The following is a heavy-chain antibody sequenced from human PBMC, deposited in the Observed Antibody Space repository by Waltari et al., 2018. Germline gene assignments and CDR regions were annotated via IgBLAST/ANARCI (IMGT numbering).Heavy chain of an antibody. CDR3: ASRSRVVAATERGYYFDY. CDR2: INHSGST. CDR1: GGSFSGYY. V-gene: IGHV4-34*01. Sequence: QVQLQQWGAGLLKPSETLSLTCAVYGGSFSGYYWSWIRQPPGKGLEWVGEINHSGSTNYNPCLKSRVTISVDTSKNQFSLKLSSVTAADTAVYYCASRSRVVAATERGYYFDYWGQGTLVTVSS. J-gene: IGHJ4*02. D-gene: IGHD2-15*01.